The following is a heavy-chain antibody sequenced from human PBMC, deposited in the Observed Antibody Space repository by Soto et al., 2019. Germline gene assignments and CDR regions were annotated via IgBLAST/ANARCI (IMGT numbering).Heavy chain of an antibody. D-gene: IGHD6-13*01. J-gene: IGHJ6*01. V-gene: IGHV5-10-1*01. CDR1: GYSFTSYW. Sequence: GDSLTISCKGSGYSFTSYWISWVRQLPGKGLEWMGRIDLSDSYTNYSPSFQGHVTISADKSITTAYLQWISLNASATAMYYCAGTAGAGKYYYGMDVWGEGTTVSV. CDR3: AGTAGAGKYYYGMDV. CDR2: IDLSDSYT.